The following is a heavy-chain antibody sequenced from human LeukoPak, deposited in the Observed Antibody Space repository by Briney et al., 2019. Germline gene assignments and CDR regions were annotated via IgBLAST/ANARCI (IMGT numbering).Heavy chain of an antibody. D-gene: IGHD6-13*01. CDR1: GYSFTSYW. J-gene: IGHJ4*02. CDR2: IYPGDSDT. V-gene: IGHV5-51*01. CDR3: ARLRYSTTWYDGSFDS. Sequence: GESLKISCQGSGYSFTSYWIGWVREMPGKGLEWMGIIYPGDSDTRDSPSFQGQVTISADKSISTAYLQWSSLRASDTAFYYCARLRYSTTWYDGSFDSWGQGTLVTVSS.